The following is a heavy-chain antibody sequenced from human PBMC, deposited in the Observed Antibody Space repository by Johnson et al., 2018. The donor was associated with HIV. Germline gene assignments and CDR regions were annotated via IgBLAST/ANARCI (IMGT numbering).Heavy chain of an antibody. CDR1: GFTFSSYA. V-gene: IGHV3-30*04. Sequence: VQLVESGGGLVQPGGSLRLSCAASGFTFSSYAMHWVRQAPGKGLEWVAVISYDGSNKYYADSVKGRFTISRDNSKNTLYLQMNSLRAEDTAVYYCVRGGSDAFDIWGQGTMVTVSS. CDR2: ISYDGSNK. CDR3: VRGGSDAFDI. J-gene: IGHJ3*02. D-gene: IGHD3-10*01.